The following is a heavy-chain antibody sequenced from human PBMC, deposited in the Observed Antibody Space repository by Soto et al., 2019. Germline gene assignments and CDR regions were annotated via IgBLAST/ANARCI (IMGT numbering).Heavy chain of an antibody. CDR1: GFTFSSHA. D-gene: IGHD3-22*01. J-gene: IGHJ3*02. CDR3: AKDRGEAYYYDSSGYLDAFDI. CDR2: ISGSGGST. V-gene: IGHV3-23*01. Sequence: PGGSLRLSCAASGFTFSSHAMSWVRQAPGKGLEWVSAISGSGGSTYYADSVKGRFAISRDNSKNTLYLQMNSLRAEDTAVYYCAKDRGEAYYYDSSGYLDAFDIWGQGTMVTVSS.